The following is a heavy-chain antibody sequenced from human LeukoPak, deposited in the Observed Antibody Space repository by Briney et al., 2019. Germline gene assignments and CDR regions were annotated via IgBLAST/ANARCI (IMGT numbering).Heavy chain of an antibody. Sequence: PGGSLRLSCAASGFTFTTYWMHWVRQAPGKGLVWVSHINSDGSITSYADSVKGRFTISRDNSKNTLYLQMNSLRAEDTAVYYCAKGSAGGRPNYFDYWGQGTLVPVSS. J-gene: IGHJ4*02. CDR1: GFTFTTYW. CDR3: AKGSAGGRPNYFDY. V-gene: IGHV3-74*01. D-gene: IGHD6-13*01. CDR2: INSDGSIT.